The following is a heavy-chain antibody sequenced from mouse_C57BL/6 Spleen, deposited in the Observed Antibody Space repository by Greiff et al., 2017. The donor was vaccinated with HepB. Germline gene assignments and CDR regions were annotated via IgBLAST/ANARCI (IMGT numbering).Heavy chain of an antibody. J-gene: IGHJ3*01. V-gene: IGHV1-80*01. CDR2: IYPGDGDT. D-gene: IGHD2-4*01. Sequence: QVQLKESGAELVKPGASVKISCKASGYAFSSYWMNWVKQRPGKGLEWIGQIYPGDGDTNYNGKFKGKAKLTADKSSSTAYMQLSSLTSEDSAVYFCASSYYDYDSWFAYWGQGTLVTVSA. CDR3: ASSYYDYDSWFAY. CDR1: GYAFSSYW.